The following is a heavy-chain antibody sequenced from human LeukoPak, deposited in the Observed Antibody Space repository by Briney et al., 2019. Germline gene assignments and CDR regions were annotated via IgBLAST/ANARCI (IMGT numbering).Heavy chain of an antibody. CDR3: ARERSIAILDY. V-gene: IGHV4-59*01. Sequence: SETLSLTCTVSGGSISSYYWSWIRQPPGKGLEWIGYIYYSGSTNYNPSLKSRVTISVDTSKNQFSLKLSSVTAADTAVYYCARERSIAILDYWGQGTLLRVSS. J-gene: IGHJ4*02. D-gene: IGHD6-6*01. CDR2: IYYSGST. CDR1: GGSISSYY.